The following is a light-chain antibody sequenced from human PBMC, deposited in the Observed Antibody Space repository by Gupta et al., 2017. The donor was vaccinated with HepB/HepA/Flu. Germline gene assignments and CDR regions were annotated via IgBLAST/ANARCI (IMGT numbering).Light chain of an antibody. CDR2: EDS. CDR3: LYGDEDNWV. V-gene: IGLV3-22*01. CDR1: VLGENY. J-gene: IGLJ3*02. Sequence: SYELTQLPSVSVSPGQTARITCSGDVLGENYADWYQQKPVQAPQLVIYEDSEREPPSRERASESTSANTTTMTMSKVLTEDEDDYYSLYGDEDNWVFGGGTKLTVL.